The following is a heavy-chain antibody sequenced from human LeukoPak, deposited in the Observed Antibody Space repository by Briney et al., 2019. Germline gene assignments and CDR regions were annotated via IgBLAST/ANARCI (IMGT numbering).Heavy chain of an antibody. V-gene: IGHV1-46*01. Sequence: ASVKVSCKTSGYTFTSYYMHWVRQAPGQGLEWMGIINPSGGSTSYAQKFQGRVTMTRDMSTSTVYMELSSLRYEDTAVYYCARGYSGSWYNNYYFDYWGQGILVTISS. CDR1: GYTFTSYY. J-gene: IGHJ4*02. D-gene: IGHD6-13*01. CDR3: ARGYSGSWYNNYYFDY. CDR2: INPSGGST.